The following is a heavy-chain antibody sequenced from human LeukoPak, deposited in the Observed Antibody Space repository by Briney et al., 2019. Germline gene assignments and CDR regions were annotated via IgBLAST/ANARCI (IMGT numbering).Heavy chain of an antibody. CDR1: AGSIGSNTYY. V-gene: IGHV4-39*01. CDR2: IYYSGST. D-gene: IGHD1-26*01. Sequence: PSEILSLTCTVSAGSIGSNTYYWAWIRQPPGKGLGWIGTIYYSGSTNYNPSLRSRLTISIDTPKNQFSLKLSSVTAADTAVYYCARLRGGTYDFWGQGTLVAVSS. J-gene: IGHJ4*02. CDR3: ARLRGGTYDF.